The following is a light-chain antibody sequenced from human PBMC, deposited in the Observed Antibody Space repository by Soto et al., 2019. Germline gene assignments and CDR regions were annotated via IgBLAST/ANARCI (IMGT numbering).Light chain of an antibody. Sequence: EVVMTQSPATLSVSPGERATLSCKASQSVRNNLVWYLQKPGQAPRPIIYDATTRATGIPVRFSGSGSGTEFTLTISSLQSEDLATYFCQQTYSNSLYTFGQGTTLDIK. CDR3: QQTYSNSLYT. V-gene: IGKV3-15*01. CDR2: DAT. J-gene: IGKJ2*01. CDR1: QSVRNN.